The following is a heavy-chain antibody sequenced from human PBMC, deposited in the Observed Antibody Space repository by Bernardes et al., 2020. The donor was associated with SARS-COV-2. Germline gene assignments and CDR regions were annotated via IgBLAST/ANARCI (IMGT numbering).Heavy chain of an antibody. CDR2: INHSGST. CDR1: GGSFSGYY. V-gene: IGHV4-34*01. D-gene: IGHD3-16*01. CDR3: ARLFWGDSGDYVWPNWFDP. J-gene: IGHJ5*02. Sequence: SETLSLTCAVYGGSFSGYYWSWIRQPPGKGLEWIGDINHSGSTNYNSSLKSRVTISVDTSKNQFSLKVTSVTAADTAVYYCARLFWGDSGDYVWPNWFDPWGQGTLVTVSS.